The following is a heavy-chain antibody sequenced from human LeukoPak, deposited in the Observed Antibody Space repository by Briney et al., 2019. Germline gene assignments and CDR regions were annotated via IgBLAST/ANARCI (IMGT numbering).Heavy chain of an antibody. CDR2: ISGSGGST. V-gene: IGHV3-23*01. J-gene: IGHJ4*02. CDR3: AKDNRGVDQWLVPRNDY. Sequence: GGSLRLSCAASGFTFSSYAMSRVRQAPGKGLEWVSAISGSGGSTYYADSVTGRFTISRDNSKNTLYLQMNSLRVEDTAVYYCAKDNRGVDQWLVPRNDYWGQGTLVTVSS. D-gene: IGHD6-19*01. CDR1: GFTFSSYA.